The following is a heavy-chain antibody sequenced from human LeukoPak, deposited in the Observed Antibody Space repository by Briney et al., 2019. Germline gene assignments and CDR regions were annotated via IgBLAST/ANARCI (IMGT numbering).Heavy chain of an antibody. CDR1: GGYLSGYY. D-gene: IGHD4-17*01. V-gene: IGHV4-34*01. CDR3: ARALSTVTTYFDS. J-gene: IGHJ4*02. CDR2: INPTGST. Sequence: SETLSLTCAVDGGYLSGYYWSWLRQPPGKGLEWIGEINPTGSTNYNPSLKSRVNISADTSKSHFSLELSSVTAADTAVFYCARALSTVTTYFDSWGQGTLVTVSS.